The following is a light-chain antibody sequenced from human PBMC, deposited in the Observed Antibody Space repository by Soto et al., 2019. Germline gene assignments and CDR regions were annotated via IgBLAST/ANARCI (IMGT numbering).Light chain of an antibody. CDR1: SSDVGGYNY. J-gene: IGLJ1*01. V-gene: IGLV2-14*01. CDR2: EVS. Sequence: QSMLTQPASVSGSPGQSITISCTGTSSDVGGYNYVSWYQQHPGKAPKLMIYEVSNRPSGVSNRFSGSKSGNTASLTISGLQAEDEADYYCSSYTSSNTLYVFGTGTKVTVL. CDR3: SSYTSSNTLYV.